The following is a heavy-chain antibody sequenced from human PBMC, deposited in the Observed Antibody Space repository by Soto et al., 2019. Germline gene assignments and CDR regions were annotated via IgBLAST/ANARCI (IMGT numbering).Heavy chain of an antibody. CDR1: GYTFTSYG. V-gene: IGHV1-18*01. Sequence: QVQLVQSGAEVKKPGASVKVSCKASGYTFTSYGISWVRQAPGQGLEWMGWISAYNGNTNYAQKLQGRVTMTTDTSTSTAYMELRSLRSDDTAVYYCARDVRLAVAGTLVGWFDPWGQGTLVTVSS. D-gene: IGHD6-19*01. CDR3: ARDVRLAVAGTLVGWFDP. CDR2: ISAYNGNT. J-gene: IGHJ5*02.